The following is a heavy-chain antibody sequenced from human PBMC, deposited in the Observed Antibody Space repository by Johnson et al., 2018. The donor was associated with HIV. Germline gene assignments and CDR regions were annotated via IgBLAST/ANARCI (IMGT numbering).Heavy chain of an antibody. CDR2: ISYDGSNK. V-gene: IGHV3-30-3*01. J-gene: IGHJ3*02. Sequence: QVQLVESGGGVVQPGRSLRLSCAASGFTFRSYAMHWVRQAPGKGLEWVAVISYDGSNKYYADSVKGRFTISRDNAKNSLYLQMNSLRAEDTALYYCARAVGGSYHDAFDSWGQGTMVTVSS. D-gene: IGHD1-26*01. CDR3: ARAVGGSYHDAFDS. CDR1: GFTFRSYA.